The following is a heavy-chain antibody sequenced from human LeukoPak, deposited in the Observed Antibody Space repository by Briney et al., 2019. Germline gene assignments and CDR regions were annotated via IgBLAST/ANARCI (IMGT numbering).Heavy chain of an antibody. Sequence: PGGSLRLSCAASGFTFSSYAMSWVRQAPGKGLEWVSAISGSGGSTYYADSVEGRFTISRDNSKNTLYLQMNSLRAEDTAVYYCAKGLDYGDYKWFDPWGQGTLVTVSS. CDR2: ISGSGGST. V-gene: IGHV3-23*01. CDR3: AKGLDYGDYKWFDP. J-gene: IGHJ5*02. CDR1: GFTFSSYA. D-gene: IGHD4-17*01.